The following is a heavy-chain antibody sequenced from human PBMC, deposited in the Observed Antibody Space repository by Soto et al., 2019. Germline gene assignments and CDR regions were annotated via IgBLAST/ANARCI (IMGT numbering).Heavy chain of an antibody. J-gene: IGHJ4*02. CDR2: ISGSGGST. Sequence: GGSLRLSCAASGFTFSSYAMSWVRQAPGKGLEWVSAISGSGGSTYYADSVKGRFTISRENSNDTLYLQMNSLRAEDTAVYYCAKGGETGWYSIYFDYWGQGTLVTVSS. D-gene: IGHD6-19*01. CDR3: AKGGETGWYSIYFDY. CDR1: GFTFSSYA. V-gene: IGHV3-23*01.